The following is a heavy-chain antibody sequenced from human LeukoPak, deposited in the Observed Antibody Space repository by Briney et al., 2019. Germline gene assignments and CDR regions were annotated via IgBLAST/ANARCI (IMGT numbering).Heavy chain of an antibody. D-gene: IGHD5-24*01. J-gene: IGHJ3*02. CDR1: GYTFTSYD. CDR3: AMAPLELEGAFDI. CDR2: MNPNSGNT. V-gene: IGHV1-8*03. Sequence: GASVKVSCKASGYTFTSYDINWVRQATGQGLEWMGWMNPNSGNTGYAQKFQGRVTITRNTSISTAYMELSSLRSEGTAVYYCAMAPLELEGAFDIWGQGTMVTVSS.